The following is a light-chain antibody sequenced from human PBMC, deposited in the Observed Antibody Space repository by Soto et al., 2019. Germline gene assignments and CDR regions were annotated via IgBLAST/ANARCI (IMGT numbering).Light chain of an antibody. V-gene: IGKV3-15*01. CDR3: QQYNSWPPIT. J-gene: IGKJ5*01. CDR1: ESVSSN. Sequence: EVVMTQAPATLSVSPGERATLPCRASESVSSNLAWYQQRPGQAPRLVIYGASTRATGIPARFSGGGSGTEFTLTISSIQSEDVAVYYCQQYNSWPPITFGQGTRLEIK. CDR2: GAS.